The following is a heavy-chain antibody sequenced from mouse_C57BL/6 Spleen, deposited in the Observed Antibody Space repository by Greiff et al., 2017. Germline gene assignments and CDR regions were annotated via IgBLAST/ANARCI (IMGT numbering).Heavy chain of an antibody. CDR3: AIQVYYGSSYGDYFDY. J-gene: IGHJ2*01. Sequence: VQLQQPGAELVKPGASVKVSCKASGYTFTSYWMHWVKQRPGQGLEWIGRIHPSDSDTNYNQKFKGKATLTVDTSSSTAYMQLSSLTSEDSAVYDCAIQVYYGSSYGDYFDYGGQGTTHTVSS. CDR1: GYTFTSYW. CDR2: IHPSDSDT. D-gene: IGHD1-1*01. V-gene: IGHV1-74*01.